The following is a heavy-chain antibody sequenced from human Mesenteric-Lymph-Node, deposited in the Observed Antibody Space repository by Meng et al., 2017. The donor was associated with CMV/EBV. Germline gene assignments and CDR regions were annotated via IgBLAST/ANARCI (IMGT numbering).Heavy chain of an antibody. CDR1: GFTFSSYW. CDR2: INSDGSST. J-gene: IGHJ5*02. D-gene: IGHD3-3*01. CDR3: ARAAGYYDPLDP. Sequence: GGSLRLSCAASGFTFSSYWMHWVRQAPGKGLVWVSRINSDGSSTSYADSVKGRFTISRDNAKNTLYLQMNSLRAEDTAVYYCARAAGYYDPLDPWGQGTLVTVSS. V-gene: IGHV3-74*01.